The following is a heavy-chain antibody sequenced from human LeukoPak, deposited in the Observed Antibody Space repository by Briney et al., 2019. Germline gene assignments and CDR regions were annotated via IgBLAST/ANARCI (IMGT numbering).Heavy chain of an antibody. V-gene: IGHV1-24*01. CDR2: FDSENNKM. CDR3: ATDRVYRSSGRSWGFFDY. Sequence: ASVKVSCKISGYSPSDLSIHWVREAPGEGLEWMGGFDSENNKMVCSQKFQGRVTMTEDTSADTAYMELTSLRSEDTAVYFCATDRVYRSSGRSWGFFDYWGQGTLVIVSP. CDR1: GYSPSDLS. D-gene: IGHD6-19*01. J-gene: IGHJ4*02.